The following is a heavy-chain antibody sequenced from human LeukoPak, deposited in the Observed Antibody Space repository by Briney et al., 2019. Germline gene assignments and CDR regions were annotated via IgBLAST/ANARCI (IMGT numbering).Heavy chain of an antibody. Sequence: GASVKVSCKASGYTFTSYYMHWVRQAPGQGLEWMGIINPSGGSTSYAQKFQGRVTMTRDMSTSTVYMELSSLRSEDTAVYYCARGQSLWFGDYHTRNSNWFDPWGQGTLVTVSS. D-gene: IGHD3-10*01. CDR2: INPSGGST. J-gene: IGHJ5*02. CDR1: GYTFTSYY. CDR3: ARGQSLWFGDYHTRNSNWFDP. V-gene: IGHV1-46*01.